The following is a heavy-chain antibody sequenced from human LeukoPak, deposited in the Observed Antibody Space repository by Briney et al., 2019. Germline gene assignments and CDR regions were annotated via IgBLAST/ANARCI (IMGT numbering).Heavy chain of an antibody. J-gene: IGHJ4*02. CDR1: GFTFSSYA. CDR3: AKDQALVVVIGFDY. Sequence: RGSLRLSCAASGFTFSSYAMSWVRQAPGKGLEWVSAISGSGGSTYYADSVKGRFTISRDNSKNTLYLQMNSLRAEDTAVYYCAKDQALVVVIGFDYWGQGTLVTVSS. V-gene: IGHV3-23*01. D-gene: IGHD3-22*01. CDR2: ISGSGGST.